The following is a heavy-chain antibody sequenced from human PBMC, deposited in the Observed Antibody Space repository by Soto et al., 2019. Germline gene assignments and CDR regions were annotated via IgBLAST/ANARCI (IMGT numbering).Heavy chain of an antibody. J-gene: IGHJ6*02. CDR1: GFTFSSYA. Sequence: ESGGGVVQPGRSLRLSCAASGFTFSSYAMHWVRQAPGKGLEWVAVISYDGSNKYYADSVKGRFTISRDNSKNTLYLQMNSLRAEDTAVYYCARCPPYYYYGMDVWGQGTTVTVSS. V-gene: IGHV3-30-3*01. CDR3: ARCPPYYYYGMDV. CDR2: ISYDGSNK.